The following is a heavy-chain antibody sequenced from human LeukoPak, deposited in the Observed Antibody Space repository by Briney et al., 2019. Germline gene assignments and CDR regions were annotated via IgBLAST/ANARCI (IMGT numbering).Heavy chain of an antibody. CDR3: ARYTMVRGLFDY. V-gene: IGHV3-48*03. Sequence: GGSLRLSCAASGFTFSSYEMNWVRQAPGKGLEWVSYISSSGSTIYYADSVKGRFTISGDNAKNSLYLQMNSLRAEDTAVYYCARYTMVRGLFDYWGQGTLVTVSS. CDR2: ISSSGSTI. J-gene: IGHJ4*02. CDR1: GFTFSSYE. D-gene: IGHD3-10*01.